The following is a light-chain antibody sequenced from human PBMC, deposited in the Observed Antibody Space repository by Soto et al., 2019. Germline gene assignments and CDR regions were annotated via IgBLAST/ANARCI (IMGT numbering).Light chain of an antibody. CDR2: DAS. Sequence: EIVLTQSPATLSLSPGERATLSCRASQSVSSYLAWYQQKPGQAPRLLIYDASNRATGIPARFSGSGSGTDFTLTISSLEPEDVAVYYCQQRRDWPPLTFGGGTKVEMK. CDR3: QQRRDWPPLT. CDR1: QSVSSY. V-gene: IGKV3-11*01. J-gene: IGKJ4*01.